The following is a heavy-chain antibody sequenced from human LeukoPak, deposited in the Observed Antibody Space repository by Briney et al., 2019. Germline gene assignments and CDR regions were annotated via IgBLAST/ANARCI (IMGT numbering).Heavy chain of an antibody. D-gene: IGHD1-26*01. CDR3: ARGGVGATTDPFDY. Sequence: GASVTVSCKASGGTFSSYAISWVRQAPGQGLEWMGGIIPIFGTANYAQKFQGRVTITTDESTSTAYMELSSLRSEDTAVYYCARGGVGATTDPFDYWGQGTLVTVSS. CDR1: GGTFSSYA. CDR2: IIPIFGTA. V-gene: IGHV1-69*05. J-gene: IGHJ4*02.